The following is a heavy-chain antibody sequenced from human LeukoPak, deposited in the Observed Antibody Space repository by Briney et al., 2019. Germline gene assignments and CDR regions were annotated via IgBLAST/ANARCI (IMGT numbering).Heavy chain of an antibody. CDR2: FDPEDGET. J-gene: IGHJ5*02. CDR1: GYTLTELS. V-gene: IGHV1-24*01. CDR3: ATAVYCSGGSCYWFDP. Sequence: ASVKVSCKVSGYTLTELSMHWVRQAPGKGLEWMGGFDPEDGETIYAQKFQCRVTMTEDTSTDTAYMGLSSLRSEDTAVYYCATAVYCSGGSCYWFDPWGQGTLVTVSS. D-gene: IGHD2-15*01.